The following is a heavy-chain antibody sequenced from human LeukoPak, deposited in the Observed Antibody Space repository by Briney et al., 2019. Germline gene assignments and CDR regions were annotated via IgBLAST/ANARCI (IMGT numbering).Heavy chain of an antibody. V-gene: IGHV1-69*05. J-gene: IGHJ6*03. CDR2: IIPIFGTA. CDR3: ARAGGSGSYPYYYYYMDV. D-gene: IGHD3-10*01. CDR1: GGTFSSYA. Sequence: SVKVSCKASGGTFSSYAISWVQQAPGQGLEWMGRIIPIFGTANYAQKFQGRVTITTDESTSTAYMELSSLRSEDTAVYYCARAGGSGSYPYYYYYMDVWGKGTTVTVSS.